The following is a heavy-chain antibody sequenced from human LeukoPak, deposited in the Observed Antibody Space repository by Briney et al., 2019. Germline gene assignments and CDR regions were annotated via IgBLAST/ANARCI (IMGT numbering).Heavy chain of an antibody. D-gene: IGHD1-20*01. J-gene: IGHJ4*02. CDR3: ARDPPFIIGTTFFDY. V-gene: IGHV3-21*01. CDR2: ISSSSSYI. CDR1: GFTFSSYS. Sequence: GGSLRLSCAASGFTFSSYSMNWVRQAPGKGLEWVSSISSSSSYIYYADSVKGRFTISRDNAKNSLYLQMNSLRAEDTAVYYRARDPPFIIGTTFFDYWGQGTLVTVSS.